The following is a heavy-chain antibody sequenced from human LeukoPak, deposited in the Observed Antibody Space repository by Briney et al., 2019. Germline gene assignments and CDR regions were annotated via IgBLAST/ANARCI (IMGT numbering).Heavy chain of an antibody. CDR1: GLHFNYYP. Sequence: GEPLRLSCLPSGLHFNYYPMQWAPQAPGEGLEYISALNRNGGSTHYAPSEKGSFTISRDNSKNTRYLQLGSLRPEDMVLYYCAGVGPSGWYNDYWGEGPLVTVSS. V-gene: IGHV3-64*01. CDR3: AGVGPSGWYNDY. CDR2: LNRNGGST. J-gene: IGHJ4*02. D-gene: IGHD6-19*01.